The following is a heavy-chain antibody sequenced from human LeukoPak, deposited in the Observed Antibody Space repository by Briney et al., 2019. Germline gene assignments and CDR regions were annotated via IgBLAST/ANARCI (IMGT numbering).Heavy chain of an antibody. CDR1: GYSFSDYW. D-gene: IGHD1-26*01. CDR2: IYPGDSDT. J-gene: IGHJ4*02. Sequence: GESLKISCKASGYSFSDYWIGWVRQMPGKGLEWMGIIYPGDSDTRYSPPVQGQVTISADKSISTAYLQWSSLKASDTAMYYCARKGLSGSYYYFDYWGQGTLVTVSS. V-gene: IGHV5-51*01. CDR3: ARKGLSGSYYYFDY.